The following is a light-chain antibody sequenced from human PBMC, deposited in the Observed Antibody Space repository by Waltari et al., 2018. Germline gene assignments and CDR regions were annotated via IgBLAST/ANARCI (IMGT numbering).Light chain of an antibody. V-gene: IGLV2-14*01. CDR1: SSDVGGYNY. Sequence: QSALTQPASVSGSPGQSITISCTGTSSDVGGYNYVSWYQQHPGKAPELMIYEVSNRPSGVSNRSSGYKSGNTASLTISGLQAEDEADYYCSSYTSSAWVFGGGTKLTVL. CDR3: SSYTSSAWV. CDR2: EVS. J-gene: IGLJ3*02.